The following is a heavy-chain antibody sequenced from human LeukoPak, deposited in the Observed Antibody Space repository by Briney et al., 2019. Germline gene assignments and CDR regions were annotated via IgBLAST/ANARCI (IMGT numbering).Heavy chain of an antibody. V-gene: IGHV4-59*01. Sequence: SETLSLTCTVSGGSISSYYWSWIRQPPGKGLEWIGYIYYSGSTNYNPSLKSRVTISVDTSKNQFSLKLSSVTAADTAVYYCARSHRTYDFWRDLQFGMDVWGQGTTVTVSS. J-gene: IGHJ6*02. CDR1: GGSISSYY. CDR2: IYYSGST. CDR3: ARSHRTYDFWRDLQFGMDV. D-gene: IGHD3-3*01.